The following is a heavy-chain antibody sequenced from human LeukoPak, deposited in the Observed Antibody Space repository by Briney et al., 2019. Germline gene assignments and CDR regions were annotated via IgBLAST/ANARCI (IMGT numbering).Heavy chain of an antibody. V-gene: IGHV1-18*01. D-gene: IGHD3-9*01. Sequence: GASVKVSCKASGYTFTSYGISWVRQAPGQGLEWMGWISAYNGNTNYAQKLQGRVTMTTDTSTSTAYMELRSLRSDDTAVYYCASSKFDDILTGYYNPTFDYWGQGTLVTVSS. CDR2: ISAYNGNT. J-gene: IGHJ4*02. CDR1: GYTFTSYG. CDR3: ASSKFDDILTGYYNPTFDY.